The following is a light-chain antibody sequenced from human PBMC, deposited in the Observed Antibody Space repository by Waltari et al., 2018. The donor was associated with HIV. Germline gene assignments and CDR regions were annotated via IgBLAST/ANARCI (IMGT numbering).Light chain of an antibody. Sequence: EIVMTQSPATLSVSPGERATLSCRASQSVSSNLAWYRQKPGQAPRLLIYGASTRATGIPARFSGSGSGTEFTLTISSLQSEDFAVYYCQQYNNWPWTFCQGTKVEI. CDR3: QQYNNWPWT. J-gene: IGKJ1*01. CDR1: QSVSSN. V-gene: IGKV3-15*01. CDR2: GAS.